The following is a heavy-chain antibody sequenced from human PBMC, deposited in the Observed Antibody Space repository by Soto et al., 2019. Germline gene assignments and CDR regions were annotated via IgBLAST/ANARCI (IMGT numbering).Heavy chain of an antibody. V-gene: IGHV3-64D*06. CDR2: ISSNGGST. J-gene: IGHJ5*02. D-gene: IGHD3-22*01. Sequence: HPGGSLRLSCSASGFTFSRYAIHWVRQAPGKGLEYVSAISSNGGSTYYADSVKGRFTISRDNSKNTLYLQMSSLRAEDTAVYYCVSHITMIVVVIPTWGQGTLVTVSS. CDR1: GFTFSRYA. CDR3: VSHITMIVVVIPT.